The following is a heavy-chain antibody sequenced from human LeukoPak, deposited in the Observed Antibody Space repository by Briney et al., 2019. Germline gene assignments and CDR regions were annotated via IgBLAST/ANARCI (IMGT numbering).Heavy chain of an antibody. CDR3: ALRGYYDSYYFDY. CDR1: GGSFSGYY. Sequence: SETLSLTCAVYGGSFSGYYWSWIRQPPGKGLEWIGYIYYSGSTYYNPSLKSRVTISVDTSKNQFSLKLSSVTAADTAVYYCALRGYYDSYYFDYWGQGTLVTVSP. D-gene: IGHD3-22*01. J-gene: IGHJ4*02. V-gene: IGHV4-59*06. CDR2: IYYSGST.